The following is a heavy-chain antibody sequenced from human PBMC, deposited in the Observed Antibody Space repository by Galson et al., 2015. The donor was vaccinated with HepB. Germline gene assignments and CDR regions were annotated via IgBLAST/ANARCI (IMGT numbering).Heavy chain of an antibody. V-gene: IGHV1-2*02. CDR1: GYTFTDNY. Sequence: SVKVSCKASGYTFTDNYIHWVRQAPGQGLEWMGWINPDSGGTKYAQNFQGRVTMTRDTSISTAYMELSGLRSDDTAVYYCARRELQDRGHLQHWGQGTLVTVSS. D-gene: IGHD1-26*01. CDR2: INPDSGGT. CDR3: ARRELQDRGHLQH. J-gene: IGHJ1*01.